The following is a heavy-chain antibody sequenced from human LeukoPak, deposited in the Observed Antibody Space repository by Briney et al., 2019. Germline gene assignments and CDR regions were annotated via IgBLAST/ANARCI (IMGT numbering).Heavy chain of an antibody. D-gene: IGHD6-13*01. CDR3: ARGSSSWDDEYYYYMDV. J-gene: IGHJ6*03. Sequence: PSETLSLTCTASGGSISSYYWSWIRQPPGKGLEWIGYIYYSGSTNYNPSLKSRVTISVDTSKNQFSLKLSSVTAADTAVYYCARGSSSWDDEYYYYMDVWGKGTTVTISS. V-gene: IGHV4-59*01. CDR2: IYYSGST. CDR1: GGSISSYY.